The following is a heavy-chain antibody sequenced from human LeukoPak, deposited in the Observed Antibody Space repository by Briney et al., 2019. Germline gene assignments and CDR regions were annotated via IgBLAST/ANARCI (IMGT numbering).Heavy chain of an antibody. CDR3: ASGTASYY. CDR2: IKGDGTST. CDR1: GFTFSSYW. Sequence: GGSLRLPCAASGFTFSSYWMHWVRQVPGKGLVWVSRIKGDGTSTSYADSVKGRFTISRDNAKNTLYLQMNSLRAEDTAVYYCASGTASYYWGQGTLVTVSS. J-gene: IGHJ4*02. V-gene: IGHV3-74*01.